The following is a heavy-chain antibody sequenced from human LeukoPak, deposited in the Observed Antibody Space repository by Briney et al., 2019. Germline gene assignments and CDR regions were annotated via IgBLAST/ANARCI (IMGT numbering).Heavy chain of an antibody. D-gene: IGHD1-1*01. Sequence: GGSLTLSCTASGFTFGDYAMSWIRQAPGKGLEWVGFIRSKAYGETADYAASVKGRFTISRDDSKAIAYLQMNSLKTEDTAVYHCTRDRGAYNLYDYWGQGTLVTVSS. CDR3: TRDRGAYNLYDY. CDR1: GFTFGDYA. V-gene: IGHV3-49*03. J-gene: IGHJ4*02. CDR2: IRSKAYGETA.